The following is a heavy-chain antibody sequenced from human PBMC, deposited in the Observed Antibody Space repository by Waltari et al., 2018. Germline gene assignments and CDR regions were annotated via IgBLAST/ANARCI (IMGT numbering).Heavy chain of an antibody. CDR2: IFDNGST. CDR1: GASISGFF. J-gene: IGHJ4*02. Sequence: QVQLQESGPGLVKPSETLSLTCTVSGASISGFFWNWIRQPAGGTLEWLGRIFDNGSTFYRPSLRERLTISLVTPKNLFSWKLTALTAADTAMYFCARGPTDQRFGALDFWGPGIPVTVSS. CDR3: ARGPTDQRFGALDF. V-gene: IGHV4-4*07. D-gene: IGHD3-16*01.